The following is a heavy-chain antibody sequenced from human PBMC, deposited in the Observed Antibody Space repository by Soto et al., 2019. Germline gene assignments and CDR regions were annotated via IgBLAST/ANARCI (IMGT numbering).Heavy chain of an antibody. CDR3: ARDLAAADYYYYGMDV. D-gene: IGHD6-13*01. CDR1: GGTFSSYA. V-gene: IGHV1-69*12. J-gene: IGHJ6*02. CDR2: IIPIFGTA. Sequence: QVQLVQSGAEVKKPGSSVKVSCKSSGGTFSSYAISWVRQAPGQGLEWMGGIIPIFGTANYAQKFQGRVTISADESTSTAYMELGSLRSEDTAVYSCARDLAAADYYYYGMDVWGQGSTVTVSS.